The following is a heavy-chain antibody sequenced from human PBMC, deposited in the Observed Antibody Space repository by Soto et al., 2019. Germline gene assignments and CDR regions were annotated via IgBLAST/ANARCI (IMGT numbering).Heavy chain of an antibody. CDR2: IKSKTDGGTT. D-gene: IGHD1-7*01. CDR3: TTDGPETGTPDAFDI. Sequence: PGGSLRLSCAASGFTFSNAWMNWVRQAPGKGLEWVGRIKSKTDGGTTDYAAPVKGRFTISRDDSKNTLYLQMNSLKTEDTAVYYCTTDGPETGTPDAFDIWGQGTMVTVSS. CDR1: GFTFSNAW. J-gene: IGHJ3*02. V-gene: IGHV3-15*07.